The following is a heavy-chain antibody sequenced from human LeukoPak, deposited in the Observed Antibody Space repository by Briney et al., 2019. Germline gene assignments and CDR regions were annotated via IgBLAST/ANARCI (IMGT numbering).Heavy chain of an antibody. J-gene: IGHJ4*02. D-gene: IGHD3-10*01. CDR2: ISKSGSST. CDR1: GFTFSDYY. V-gene: IGHV3-11*05. Sequence: GGSLRLSCAASGFTFSDYYMSWIRQAPGKGLEWVSYISKSGSSTNYADSVKGRFSISRDNAKNSLYLQLNSLTAEDTAVYYCARVRSSGSPLDYWGQGTLVTVFS. CDR3: ARVRSSGSPLDY.